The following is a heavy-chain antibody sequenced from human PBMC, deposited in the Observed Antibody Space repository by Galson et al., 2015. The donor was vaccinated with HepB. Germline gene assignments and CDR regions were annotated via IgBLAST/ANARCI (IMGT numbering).Heavy chain of an antibody. D-gene: IGHD4-17*01. CDR1: GFTFSSYA. Sequence: SLRLSCAASGFTFSSYAMSWVRQAPGKGLEWVSAISGSGGSTYYADSVKGRFTISRDNSKNTLYLQMNSLRAEDTAVYYCANGRKRRRFDYGDYGTADYWGQGTLVTVSS. CDR3: ANGRKRRRFDYGDYGTADY. J-gene: IGHJ4*02. V-gene: IGHV3-23*01. CDR2: ISGSGGST.